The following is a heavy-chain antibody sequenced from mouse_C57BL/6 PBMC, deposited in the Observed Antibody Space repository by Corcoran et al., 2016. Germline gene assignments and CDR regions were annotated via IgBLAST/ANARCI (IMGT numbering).Heavy chain of an antibody. V-gene: IGHV3-6*01. J-gene: IGHJ3*01. CDR1: GYSITSGYY. Sequence: DVQLQESGPGLVKPSQSLSLTCSVTGYSITSGYYWNWIRQFPGNKLEWMGYISYDGSNNYNPSLKNRISITRDTSKNQFFLKLNSVTTEDTATYYCAIYGYDGFAYWGQGTLVTVSA. D-gene: IGHD2-2*01. CDR3: AIYGYDGFAY. CDR2: ISYDGSN.